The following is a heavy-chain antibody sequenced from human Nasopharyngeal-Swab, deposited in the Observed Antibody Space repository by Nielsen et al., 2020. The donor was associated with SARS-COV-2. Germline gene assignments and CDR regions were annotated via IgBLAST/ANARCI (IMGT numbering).Heavy chain of an antibody. CDR2: ISSSSSTI. Sequence: GGSLRLSCAASGFTFSSYSMNWVRQAPGKGLEWVSYISSSSSTIYYADSVKGRFTISRDNAKNSLYLQMNSLRDEDTAVYYCARSGGYYGSGSYYRAFDIWGQGTMVTFSS. CDR3: ARSGGYYGSGSYYRAFDI. CDR1: GFTFSSYS. D-gene: IGHD3-10*01. J-gene: IGHJ3*02. V-gene: IGHV3-48*02.